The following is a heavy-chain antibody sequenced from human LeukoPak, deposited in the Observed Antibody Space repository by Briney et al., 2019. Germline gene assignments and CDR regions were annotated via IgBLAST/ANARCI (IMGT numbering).Heavy chain of an antibody. V-gene: IGHV3-30*04. D-gene: IGHD3-16*01. CDR1: GFTFSSYV. Sequence: GGSLRLSCAASGFTFSSYVMHWVRQAPGKGLEWVAIISYDGSNEYYADSVKGRFTISRDNSKNTLYLHMSSLRVEDTAVFYCARVAPPLDDYIRGSFPYYFDYWGQGTPVTVSS. CDR2: ISYDGSNE. CDR3: ARVAPPLDDYIRGSFPYYFDY. J-gene: IGHJ4*02.